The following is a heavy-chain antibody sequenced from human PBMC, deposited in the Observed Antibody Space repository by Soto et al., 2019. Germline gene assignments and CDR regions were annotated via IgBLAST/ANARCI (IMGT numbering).Heavy chain of an antibody. CDR1: GYSITAGGYY. CDR2: FYSSGSI. D-gene: IGHD6-19*01. Sequence: SETLSLTCFVSGYSITAGGYYWSWIRHHPGKGLEWIGSFYSSGSIIYNPSLRSRVSISGDTSSNQFSMSLTSVTAADTARYYCARMYSSGSGWFHPWGQGTLVNVYS. V-gene: IGHV4-31*03. J-gene: IGHJ5*02. CDR3: ARMYSSGSGWFHP.